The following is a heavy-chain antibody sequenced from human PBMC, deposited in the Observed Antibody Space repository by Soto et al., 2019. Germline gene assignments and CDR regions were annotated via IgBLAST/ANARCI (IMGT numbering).Heavy chain of an antibody. V-gene: IGHV3-23*01. Sequence: PXESLRLSCAASGFTFSSYAMSWVRQAPGKGLEWVSAISGSGGSTYYADSVKGRFTISRDNSKNTLYLQMNSLRAEDTAVYYCAKGPSSGYSVDAFDIWGQGTMVTVSS. CDR2: ISGSGGST. J-gene: IGHJ3*02. CDR3: AKGPSSGYSVDAFDI. CDR1: GFTFSSYA. D-gene: IGHD3-22*01.